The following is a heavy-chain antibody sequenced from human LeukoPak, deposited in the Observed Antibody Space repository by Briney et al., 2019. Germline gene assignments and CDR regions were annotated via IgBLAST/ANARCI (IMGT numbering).Heavy chain of an antibody. Sequence: GGSLRLSCTASGFTFGDYAMSWVRQAPGKGLEWVSAISGSGGSTYYADSVKGRFTISRDNSKNTLYLQMNSLRAEDTAVYYCAKDYRRGSYPRGDFDYWGQGTLVTVSS. CDR2: ISGSGGST. D-gene: IGHD1-26*01. J-gene: IGHJ4*02. CDR1: GFTFGDYA. V-gene: IGHV3-23*01. CDR3: AKDYRRGSYPRGDFDY.